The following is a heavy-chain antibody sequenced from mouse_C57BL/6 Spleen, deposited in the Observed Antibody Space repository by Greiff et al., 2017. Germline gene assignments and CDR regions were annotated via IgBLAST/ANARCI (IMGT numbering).Heavy chain of an antibody. CDR1: GYSFTDYN. J-gene: IGHJ4*01. D-gene: IGHD2-3*01. CDR2: INPNYGTT. CDR3: ARRRWLLRAMDY. V-gene: IGHV1-39*01. Sequence: VQLQQSGPDLVKPGASVKISCTASGYSFTDYNMNWVQQINGKSLEWIGVINPNYGTTSYNQKFKGKATLTVDPSSSTAYMQLNRLTSEDSAVYYCARRRWLLRAMDYGGQGTSVTVSS.